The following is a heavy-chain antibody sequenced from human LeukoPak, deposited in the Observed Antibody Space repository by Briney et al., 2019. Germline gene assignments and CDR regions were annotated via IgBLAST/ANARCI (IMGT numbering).Heavy chain of an antibody. CDR3: AFSKYSRSDFDS. V-gene: IGHV2-5*02. CDR2: IYWDDDK. Sequence: SGPTLLKPTQTLTLTCTFSGFSLSTNDVGVGWIRQLPGEALEWLALIYWDDDKRYSPSQKSRLTITKDTSKNQVVLTMANMDPADTATYYCAFSKYSRSDFDSWGQGTLVTVSS. J-gene: IGHJ4*02. CDR1: GFSLSTNDVG. D-gene: IGHD6-6*01.